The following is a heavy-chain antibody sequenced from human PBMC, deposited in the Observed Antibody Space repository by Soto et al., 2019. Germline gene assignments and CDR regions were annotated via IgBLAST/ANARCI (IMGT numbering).Heavy chain of an antibody. V-gene: IGHV4-31*03. CDR2: IYYSGST. D-gene: IGHD6-6*01. CDR3: ARDLRRTAARRGGYFDY. Sequence: KPSETLSLTCTVSGGSISSGGYYWSWIRQHPGKGLEWIGYIYYSGSTYYNPSLKSRVTISVDTSKNQFSLKLSSVTAADTAVYYCARDLRRTAARRGGYFDYWGQGTLVTVSS. CDR1: GGSISSGGYY. J-gene: IGHJ4*02.